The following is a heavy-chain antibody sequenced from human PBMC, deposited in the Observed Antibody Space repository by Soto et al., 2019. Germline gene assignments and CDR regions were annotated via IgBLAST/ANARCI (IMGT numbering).Heavy chain of an antibody. CDR1: GYSFTSYW. CDR3: ARQGCSSTSCYHYYYYYGMDV. CDR2: IDPSDSYT. J-gene: IGHJ6*02. D-gene: IGHD2-2*01. V-gene: IGHV5-10-1*01. Sequence: HGESLKISCKGSGYSFTSYWISWVCQMPGKGLEWMGRIDPSDSYTNYSPSFQGHVTISADKSISTAYLQWSSLKASDTAMYYCARQGCSSTSCYHYYYYYGMDVWGQGTTVT.